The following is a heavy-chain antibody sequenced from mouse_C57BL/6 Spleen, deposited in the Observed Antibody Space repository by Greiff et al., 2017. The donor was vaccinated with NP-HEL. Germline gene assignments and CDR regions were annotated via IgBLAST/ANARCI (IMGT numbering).Heavy chain of an antibody. D-gene: IGHD3-1*01. Sequence: VQLQESGAELVRPGASVTLSCKASGYTFTDYEMHWVKQTPVHGLEWIGAIDPETGGTAYNQKFKGKAILTADKSSSTAYMELRSLTSEDSAVYYCTRSQLGYAMDYWGQGTSVTVSS. CDR1: GYTFTDYE. CDR2: IDPETGGT. J-gene: IGHJ4*01. CDR3: TRSQLGYAMDY. V-gene: IGHV1-15*01.